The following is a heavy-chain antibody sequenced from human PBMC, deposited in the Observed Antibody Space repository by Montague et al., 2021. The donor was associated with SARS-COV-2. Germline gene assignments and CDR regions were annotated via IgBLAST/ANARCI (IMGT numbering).Heavy chain of an antibody. CDR1: GYIFTGHY. D-gene: IGHD6-13*01. V-gene: IGHV1-2*02. CDR2: INSHSGGT. Sequence: SVKVSCKASGYIFTGHYVLWVRQAPGHGLEWLGCINSHSGGTQYAQKFQGRVTLTRDTSINTAYMELSRLRFDDTAVYYCARAVAAVGGPVDYYYFDGMDVGGQGTTVTVSS. CDR3: ARAVAAVGGPVDYYYFDGMDV. J-gene: IGHJ6*02.